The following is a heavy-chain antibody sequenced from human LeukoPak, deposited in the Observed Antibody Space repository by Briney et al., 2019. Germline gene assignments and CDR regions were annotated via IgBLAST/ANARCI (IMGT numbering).Heavy chain of an antibody. V-gene: IGHV3-9*03. CDR3: GKDRYYDFWSGYFSFDY. J-gene: IGHJ4*02. Sequence: GGSLRLSWAASGATFDDYVMHWVGQAPGGGLEWVSGISWYSGSIGYADSVKGRFTISRDEAKTSLYLQMSSLRAEDMALYYCGKDRYYDFWSGYFSFDYWGQGTLVMVSS. D-gene: IGHD3-3*01. CDR2: ISWYSGSI. CDR1: GATFDDYV.